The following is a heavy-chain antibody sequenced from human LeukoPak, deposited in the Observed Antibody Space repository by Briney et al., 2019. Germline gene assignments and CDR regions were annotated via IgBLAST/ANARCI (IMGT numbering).Heavy chain of an antibody. Sequence: SETLSLTCTVSGGSISSSSYYWGWIRQPPGKGLEWIGSIYYSGSTYYNPSLKGRVTISVDTSKNQFSLKLSSVTATDTAVYYCARGEYDILTGYLNWFDPWGQGTLVTVSS. V-gene: IGHV4-39*07. D-gene: IGHD3-9*01. CDR2: IYYSGST. CDR1: GGSISSSSYY. J-gene: IGHJ5*02. CDR3: ARGEYDILTGYLNWFDP.